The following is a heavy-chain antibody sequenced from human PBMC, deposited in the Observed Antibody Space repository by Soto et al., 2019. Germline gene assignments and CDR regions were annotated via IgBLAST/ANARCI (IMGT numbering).Heavy chain of an antibody. CDR2: INHSGST. D-gene: IGHD6-19*01. J-gene: IGHJ5*02. V-gene: IGHV4-34*01. Sequence: SETLSLTCAVYGGSFSGYYWSWIRQPPGKGLEWIGEINHSGSTNYNPSLKSRVTISVDTSKNQFSLKLRSVTAADTAVYYCARSLNRSGRRIDPWGQGTLVTVSS. CDR1: GGSFSGYY. CDR3: ARSLNRSGRRIDP.